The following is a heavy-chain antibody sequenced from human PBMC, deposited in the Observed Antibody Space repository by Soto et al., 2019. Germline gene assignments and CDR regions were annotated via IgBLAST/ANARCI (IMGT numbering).Heavy chain of an antibody. CDR3: GRVRYDSRSGCYSWLAP. V-gene: IGHV3-74*01. Sequence: EVQLVESGGGLVQPGGSLRLACAASGVTFSSYWMHWVRQAPGKWLAWVSRISSDETTTTYVDALKVLFTITRDNSKNTLYLNIKSLRVEYTAVYHCGRVRYDSRSGCYSWLAPWGQGTPVPVTS. D-gene: IGHD3-22*01. J-gene: IGHJ5*02. CDR1: GVTFSSYW. CDR2: ISSDETTT.